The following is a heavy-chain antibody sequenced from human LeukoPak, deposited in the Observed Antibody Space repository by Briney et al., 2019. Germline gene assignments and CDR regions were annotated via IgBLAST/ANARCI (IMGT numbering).Heavy chain of an antibody. D-gene: IGHD3-22*01. V-gene: IGHV4-59*01. CDR3: ALVVAHYFDY. CDR2: IYYSGST. Sequence: SETLSLTCTVSGGSISSYYWSWLRQPPGKGLEWIGYIYYSGSTNYNPSLKSRVTISVDTSKNQFSLKLSSVTAADTAVYYCALVVAHYFDYWGQGTLVTASS. CDR1: GGSISSYY. J-gene: IGHJ4*02.